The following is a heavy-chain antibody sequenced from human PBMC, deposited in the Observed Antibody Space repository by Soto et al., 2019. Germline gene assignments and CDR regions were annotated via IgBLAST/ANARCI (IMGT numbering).Heavy chain of an antibody. CDR2: IIPINGTE. V-gene: IGHV1-69*06. D-gene: IGHD1-26*01. CDR1: GYTFTSYG. J-gene: IGHJ4*02. CDR3: ARAVVGATPFDY. Sequence: SVKVSCKASGYTFTSYGISWVRQAPGQGLEWMGWIIPINGTENYAQKFQGRVTMTADKSTSTPYMELSRLRSEDTALYYCARAVVGATPFDYWGQGTLVTVSS.